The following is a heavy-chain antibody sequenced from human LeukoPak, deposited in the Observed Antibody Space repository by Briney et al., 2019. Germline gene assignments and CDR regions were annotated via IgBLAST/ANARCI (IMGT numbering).Heavy chain of an antibody. CDR3: ARWRVVGWTDIGFDP. D-gene: IGHD3/OR15-3a*01. V-gene: IGHV4-59*08. CDR2: IDYTGST. J-gene: IGHJ5*02. CDR1: GVSINGYS. Sequence: EPAETLSLTCTVSGVSINGYSWGWIRQPPGKGLEWMGCIDYTGSTNYYPSRNSRFIIDVDTSKNQYSLKLNSVAAADTSVYYCARWRVVGWTDIGFDPWGQGTMVIVSS.